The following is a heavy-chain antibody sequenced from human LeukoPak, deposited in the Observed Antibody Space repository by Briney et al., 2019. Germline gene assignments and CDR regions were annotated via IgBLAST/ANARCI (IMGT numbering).Heavy chain of an antibody. D-gene: IGHD6-13*01. CDR1: GGSISSSSYY. J-gene: IGHJ2*01. CDR3: ARGYSSSAYRLHGTVGYFDL. Sequence: SSETLSLTCTVSGGSISSSSYYWGWIRQPPGKRLEWIGSIYYSGSTYYNPSLKSRVTISVDTSKNQFSLKLSSVTAADTAVYYCARGYSSSAYRLHGTVGYFDLWGRGTLVTVSS. V-gene: IGHV4-39*07. CDR2: IYYSGST.